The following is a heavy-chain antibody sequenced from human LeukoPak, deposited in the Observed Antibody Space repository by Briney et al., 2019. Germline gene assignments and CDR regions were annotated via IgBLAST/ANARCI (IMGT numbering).Heavy chain of an antibody. Sequence: GASVKVSCKASGGTFSRYAMSWVRQAPGQGVEGMGWINAGNGNTKYLQEFQGRVTITRDTSASTAYMELSSLRYEDMAVYYCARDSRDCSSTSCYRWRWFDPWGQGTLVTVSS. J-gene: IGHJ5*02. CDR1: GGTFSRYA. D-gene: IGHD2-2*01. V-gene: IGHV1-3*03. CDR3: ARDSRDCSSTSCYRWRWFDP. CDR2: INAGNGNT.